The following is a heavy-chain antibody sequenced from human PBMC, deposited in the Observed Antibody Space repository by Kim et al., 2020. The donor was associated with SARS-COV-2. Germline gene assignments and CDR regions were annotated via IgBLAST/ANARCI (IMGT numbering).Heavy chain of an antibody. Sequence: GRVTISRDNSKNTLYLQMNSLRAEDTAVYYCAKDLHCYDSSGYYGPPFDYWGQGTLVTVSS. D-gene: IGHD3-22*01. J-gene: IGHJ4*02. V-gene: IGHV3-23*01. CDR3: AKDLHCYDSSGYYGPPFDY.